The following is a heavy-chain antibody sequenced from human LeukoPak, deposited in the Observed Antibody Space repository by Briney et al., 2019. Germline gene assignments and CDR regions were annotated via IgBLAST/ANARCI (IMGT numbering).Heavy chain of an antibody. V-gene: IGHV4-30-2*01. CDR2: IYHNGST. D-gene: IGHD5-18*01. J-gene: IGHJ3*02. CDR1: GGSISSGDYY. CDR3: ARGKDTARYAFDI. Sequence: SETLSLTCTVTGGSISSGDYYWSWIRQPPGKGLEWIGYIYHNGSTYYNPSLKSRVTISVDRSKNQFSLKLSSVTAADTAVYYCARGKDTARYAFDIWGQGTMVTVSS.